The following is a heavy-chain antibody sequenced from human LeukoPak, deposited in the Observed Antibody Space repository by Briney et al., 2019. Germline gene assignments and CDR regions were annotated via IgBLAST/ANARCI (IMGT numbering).Heavy chain of an antibody. CDR1: GYSFTSYW. V-gene: IGHV5-51*01. CDR3: ARRRGYSYATYYFDY. CDR2: IYPGDSDT. J-gene: IGHJ4*02. D-gene: IGHD5-18*01. Sequence: GESLKISCKGSGYSFTSYWIGWVRQMPGKGLEWMGIIYPGDSDTRYRPSFQGQVTISADKSISTAYLQWSSLKASDTAMYYCARRRGYSYATYYFDYWGQGTLVTVSS.